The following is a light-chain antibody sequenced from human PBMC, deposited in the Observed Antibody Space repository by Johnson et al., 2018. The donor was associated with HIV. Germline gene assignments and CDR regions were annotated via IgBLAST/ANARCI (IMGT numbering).Light chain of an antibody. CDR3: GTWDSGLGAVYV. Sequence: QSVLTQPPSVSAAPGQKVTIFCSGSSSNIGNNYVSWYQQLPGTAPKLLIYENNKRPSGIPDRFSGSKSGTSATLCITGLQTGDEADYYCGTWDSGLGAVYVFGPGTKVTVL. CDR2: ENN. V-gene: IGLV1-51*02. J-gene: IGLJ1*01. CDR1: SSNIGNNY.